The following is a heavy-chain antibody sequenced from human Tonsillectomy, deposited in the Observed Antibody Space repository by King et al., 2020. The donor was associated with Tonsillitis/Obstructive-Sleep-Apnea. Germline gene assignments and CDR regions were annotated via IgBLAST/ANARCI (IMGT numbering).Heavy chain of an antibody. CDR3: AHSVPWEHPTWVAFDI. D-gene: IGHD1-26*01. Sequence: TLKESGPTLVKPTQTLTLTCTFSGFSLSTSGVGVGWIRQPPGKALEWLALIYWDDDKRYSPSLKSRLTITKDTSKNQVVLTMTNMDPVDTATYYCAHSVPWEHPTWVAFDIWGHGTMVTVSS. J-gene: IGHJ3*02. CDR2: IYWDDDK. CDR1: GFSLSTSGVG. V-gene: IGHV2-5*02.